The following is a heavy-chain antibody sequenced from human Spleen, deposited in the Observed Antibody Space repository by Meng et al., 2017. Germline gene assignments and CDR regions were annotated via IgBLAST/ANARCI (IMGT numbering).Heavy chain of an antibody. CDR3: ARESSGSYYLYYYYGLDV. J-gene: IGHJ6*02. CDR2: IYHSGST. D-gene: IGHD3-10*01. CDR1: GYSISSGYY. Sequence: SETLSLTCTVSGYSISSGYYWGWIRQPPGKGLEWIGSIYHSGSTYYNPSLKSRVTISVDTSKNHFSLKLSSVTAADTAVYYCARESSGSYYLYYYYGLDVWGQGTTVTVSS. V-gene: IGHV4-38-2*02.